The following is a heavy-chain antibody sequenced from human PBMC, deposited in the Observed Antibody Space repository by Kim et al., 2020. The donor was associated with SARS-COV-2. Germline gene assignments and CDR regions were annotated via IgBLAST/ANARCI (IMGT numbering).Heavy chain of an antibody. CDR3: ARGYHYGMEV. D-gene: IGHD2-2*01. CDR2: VSSDGSTT. CDR1: GFTLSNYW. V-gene: IGHV3-74*01. Sequence: GGSLRLSCAASGFTLSNYWIHWVRQVPGKGLVWVSCVSSDGSTTRYAEAVKGRFTISGDNAKNTLHLQMNSLRVEDTAVYYCARGYHYGMEVWGQGTTV. J-gene: IGHJ6*02.